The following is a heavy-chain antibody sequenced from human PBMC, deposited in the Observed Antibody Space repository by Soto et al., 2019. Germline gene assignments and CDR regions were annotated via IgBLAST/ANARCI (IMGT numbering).Heavy chain of an antibody. V-gene: IGHV1-2*04. Sequence: ASVKVSCKASGYTFTGYYMHWVRQAPGQRLEWMGWINPNSGGTNYAQKFQGWVTMTRDTSISTAYMELSRLRSDDTAVYYCARDADSDYGGNYYYGMDVWGQGTTVTVSS. CDR3: ARDADSDYGGNYYYGMDV. CDR2: INPNSGGT. CDR1: GYTFTGYY. D-gene: IGHD4-17*01. J-gene: IGHJ6*02.